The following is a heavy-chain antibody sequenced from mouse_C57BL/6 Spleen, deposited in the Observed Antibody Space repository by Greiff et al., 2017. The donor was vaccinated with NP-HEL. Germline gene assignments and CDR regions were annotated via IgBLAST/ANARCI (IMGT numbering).Heavy chain of an antibody. Sequence: EVQVVESGGGLVKPGGSLKLSCAASGFTFSSYAMSWVRQTPEKRLEWVATISDGGSYTYYPDNVKGRFTISRDNAKNNLYLQMSHLKSEDTAMYYCARVYGGDFDYWGQGTTLTVSS. CDR1: GFTFSSYA. V-gene: IGHV5-4*01. J-gene: IGHJ2*01. CDR3: ARVYGGDFDY. CDR2: ISDGGSYT. D-gene: IGHD1-1*02.